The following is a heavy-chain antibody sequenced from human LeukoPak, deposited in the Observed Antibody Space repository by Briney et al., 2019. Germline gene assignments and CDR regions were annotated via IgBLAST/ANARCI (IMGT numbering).Heavy chain of an antibody. CDR2: INHSGST. CDR1: GGSFSGYY. J-gene: IGHJ4*02. V-gene: IGHV4-34*01. Sequence: PSETLSLTCAVYGGSFSGYYWSWIRQPPGKGLEWIGEINHSGSTNYNPSLKSRVTISVDTSKNQFSLKLSSVTAADTAVYYCARGLAYCGGDCYPYYFDYWGQGTLVTVSS. D-gene: IGHD2-21*02. CDR3: ARGLAYCGGDCYPYYFDY.